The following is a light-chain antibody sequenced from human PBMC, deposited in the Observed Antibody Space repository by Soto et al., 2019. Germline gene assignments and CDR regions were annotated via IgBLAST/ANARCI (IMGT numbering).Light chain of an antibody. J-gene: IGKJ1*01. CDR1: QGVSRK. V-gene: IGKV3-15*01. Sequence: DIVRTQSPATLSVAPGERVTFSCRASQGVSRKLAWYQHKPGQAPRLLISGASTGATGIPARFSGSGSGTEFTLTISSLQSEDFAVYYCQQYNNWPRTFGQGTKVDIK. CDR3: QQYNNWPRT. CDR2: GAS.